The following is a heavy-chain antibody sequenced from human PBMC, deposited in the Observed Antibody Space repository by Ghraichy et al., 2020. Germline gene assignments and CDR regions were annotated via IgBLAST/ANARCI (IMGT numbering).Heavy chain of an antibody. J-gene: IGHJ6*03. Sequence: GSLRLSCAASGFTISSNYMSWVRQAPGKGLKWVSVIYSGGSTYYADSVKGRFTISRDNSKNTLYLQMNSLRAEDTAVYYCASTPRGSGVYYYYYYMDVWGKGTTVTVSS. CDR3: ASTPRGSGVYYYYYYMDV. CDR1: GFTISSNY. CDR2: IYSGGST. V-gene: IGHV3-53*01. D-gene: IGHD3-3*01.